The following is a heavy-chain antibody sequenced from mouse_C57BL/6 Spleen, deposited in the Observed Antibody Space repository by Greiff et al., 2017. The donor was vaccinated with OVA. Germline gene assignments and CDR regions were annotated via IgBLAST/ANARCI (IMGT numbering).Heavy chain of an antibody. CDR3: ARGDYGSSYGYYFDY. CDR1: GYAFSSSW. J-gene: IGHJ2*01. Sequence: QVQLKESGPELVKPGASVKISCKASGYAFSSSWMNWVKQRPGKGLEWIGRIYPGDGDTNYNGKFKGKATLTADKSSSTAYMQLSSLTSEDSAVYFCARGDYGSSYGYYFDYWGQGTTLTVSS. CDR2: IYPGDGDT. D-gene: IGHD1-1*01. V-gene: IGHV1-82*01.